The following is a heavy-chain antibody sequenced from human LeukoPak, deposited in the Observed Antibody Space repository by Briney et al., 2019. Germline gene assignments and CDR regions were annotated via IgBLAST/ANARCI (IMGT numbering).Heavy chain of an antibody. CDR3: ARVRSTDPSFEY. J-gene: IGHJ4*02. Sequence: GGSLRLSCAASGFTFSGYAIHWVRQAPGKGLEWVAIISYDGSNKYYADSVKGRFTISRDNSKNTVYLQMNSLRVEDTAVFYCARVRSTDPSFEYWGQGTLVTVSS. CDR1: GFTFSGYA. D-gene: IGHD3-3*01. CDR2: ISYDGSNK. V-gene: IGHV3-30-3*01.